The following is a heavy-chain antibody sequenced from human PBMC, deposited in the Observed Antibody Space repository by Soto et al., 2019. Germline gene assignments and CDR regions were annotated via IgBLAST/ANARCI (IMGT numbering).Heavy chain of an antibody. CDR2: ILYSGTV. CDR3: AREVISPGHQGAEDAFDL. Sequence: QVQLQEAGPGLVKPSQTLSLTCTVSGGSITSDNYFWSWIRQPPGKGREWIGYILYSGTVYYKSSINSRVTISIDTSNNQFSLNLNSATAADTVMYSCAREVISPGHQGAEDAFDLWGQGTMVTVSS. V-gene: IGHV4-30-4*01. D-gene: IGHD2-21*01. J-gene: IGHJ3*01. CDR1: GGSITSDNYF.